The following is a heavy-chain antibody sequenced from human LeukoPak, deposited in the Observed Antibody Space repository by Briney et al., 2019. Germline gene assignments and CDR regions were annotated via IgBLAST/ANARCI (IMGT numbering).Heavy chain of an antibody. Sequence: GGSLRLSCAASGFSLSDAYMSWDRQTPGKRLEWIGRIISKSDGGTTDYAAPVKGRFIISRDDSKGTLYLQLNSLRSDDTAVYYCLAQYYFDYWGRGTLVTVSS. D-gene: IGHD5-24*01. CDR3: LAQYYFDY. CDR2: IISKSDGGTT. V-gene: IGHV3-15*01. J-gene: IGHJ4*02. CDR1: GFSLSDAY.